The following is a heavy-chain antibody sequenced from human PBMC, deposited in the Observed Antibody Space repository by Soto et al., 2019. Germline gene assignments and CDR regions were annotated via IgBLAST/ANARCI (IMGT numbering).Heavy chain of an antibody. CDR2: INHSGST. CDR1: GGSFSGYY. Sequence: PSETLCLTCAVYGGSFSGYYWSWIRQPPGKGLEWIGEINHSGSTNYNPSLKSRVTISVDTSKNQFSLKLSSVTAADTAVYYCARREGYSWFDPWGQGTLVTGSS. J-gene: IGHJ5*02. V-gene: IGHV4-34*01. CDR3: ARREGYSWFDP.